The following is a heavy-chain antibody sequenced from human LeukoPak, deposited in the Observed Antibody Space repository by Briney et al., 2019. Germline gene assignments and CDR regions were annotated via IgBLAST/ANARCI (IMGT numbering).Heavy chain of an antibody. CDR2: IYPRDSNT. D-gene: IGHD6-13*01. CDR3: ARHPIAAGGAYNWYDP. CDR1: GYSFTSHW. V-gene: IGHV5-51*01. Sequence: GESLKISCKGSGYGSGYSFTSHWIAWVRQMPGKGLEWMGIIYPRDSNTIYSPSFQGQVTISVDTSINTAYLQWISLKASDTAMYYCARHPIAAGGAYNWYDPWGQGTLVTVSS. J-gene: IGHJ5*02.